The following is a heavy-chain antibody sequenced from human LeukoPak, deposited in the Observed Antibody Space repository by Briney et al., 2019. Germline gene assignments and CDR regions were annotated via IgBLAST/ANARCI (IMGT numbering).Heavy chain of an antibody. CDR3: AKDPTPYVGASAD. Sequence: GGSLRLSCAASGFTFRNYAMTWVRQAPGKGLEWVSTITGSGDNTYYTDSVKGRFTFSRGNSKSTLYLQMNSLRAEDTAVYYCAKDPTPYVGASADWGQGTLVTVSS. D-gene: IGHD1-26*01. J-gene: IGHJ4*02. CDR2: ITGSGDNT. V-gene: IGHV3-23*01. CDR1: GFTFRNYA.